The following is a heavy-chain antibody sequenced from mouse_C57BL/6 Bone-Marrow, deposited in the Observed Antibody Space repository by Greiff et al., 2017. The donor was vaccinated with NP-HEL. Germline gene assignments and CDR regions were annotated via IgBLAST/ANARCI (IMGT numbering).Heavy chain of an antibody. D-gene: IGHD2-3*01. CDR2: INPSSGYT. CDR1: GYTFTSYW. J-gene: IGHJ1*03. CDR3: ARPLDGYSRGGYFDV. Sequence: QVQLQQSGAELAKPGASVKLSCKASGYTFTSYWMHWVKQRPGQGLEWIGYINPSSGYTKYIQKFKAKATLTADKSSSTAYMQLRSLTYEDSAVYYCARPLDGYSRGGYFDVWGTGTTVTVSS. V-gene: IGHV1-7*01.